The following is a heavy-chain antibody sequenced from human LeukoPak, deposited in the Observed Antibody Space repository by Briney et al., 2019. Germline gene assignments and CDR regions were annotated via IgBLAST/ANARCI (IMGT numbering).Heavy chain of an antibody. CDR2: ITRDSIYT. CDR3: ARDPYNGYYGDDYYYYMDV. CDR1: GFTFSTNS. D-gene: IGHD4-17*01. J-gene: IGHJ6*03. Sequence: GGSLRLSCAASGFTFSTNSMNWVRQAPGEGLEWVSSITRDSIYTYYADSVKGRFTISRDDAKNSLSLQMNSLRAEDTAVYYCARDPYNGYYGDDYYYYMDVWGKGTTVTISS. V-gene: IGHV3-21*01.